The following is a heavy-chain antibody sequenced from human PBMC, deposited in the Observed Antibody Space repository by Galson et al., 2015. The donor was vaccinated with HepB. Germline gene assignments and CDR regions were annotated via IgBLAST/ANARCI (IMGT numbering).Heavy chain of an antibody. CDR3: AKDMYYGDYGEGAFDI. Sequence: SLRLSCAASGFTFSSYAMSWVRQAPGKGLEWVSAISGSGGSTYYADSVKGRFTISRDNSKNTLYLQMNSLRAEDTAVYYCAKDMYYGDYGEGAFDIWGQGTMVTVSS. CDR1: GFTFSSYA. D-gene: IGHD4-17*01. V-gene: IGHV3-23*01. CDR2: ISGSGGST. J-gene: IGHJ3*02.